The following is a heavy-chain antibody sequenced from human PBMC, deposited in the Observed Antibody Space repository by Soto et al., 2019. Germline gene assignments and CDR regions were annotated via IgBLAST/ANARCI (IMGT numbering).Heavy chain of an antibody. CDR2: ISGSGGST. Sequence: SGGSLRLSCAASGFTFSSYAMSWVRQAPGKGLEWVSAISGSGGSTYYADSVKGRFTISRDNSKNTLYLQMNSLRAEDTAVYYCAKDEQPLYYYYGMDVWGQGTTVTVSS. CDR3: AKDEQPLYYYYGMDV. V-gene: IGHV3-23*01. D-gene: IGHD6-13*01. J-gene: IGHJ6*02. CDR1: GFTFSSYA.